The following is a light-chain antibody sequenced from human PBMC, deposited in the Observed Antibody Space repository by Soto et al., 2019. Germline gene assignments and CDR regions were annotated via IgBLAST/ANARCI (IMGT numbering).Light chain of an antibody. V-gene: IGKV3-15*01. Sequence: IEVTHSPATLSVSPWEIVTLSCRASQSVRNKVAWYQQKPGQTPRVIIYDTSTRAADIPARFSGSGYGTYFTLTISSLQSEDFAVYYCQQYNIWRSITFGPATRLEIK. CDR1: QSVRNK. CDR3: QQYNIWRSIT. CDR2: DTS. J-gene: IGKJ5*01.